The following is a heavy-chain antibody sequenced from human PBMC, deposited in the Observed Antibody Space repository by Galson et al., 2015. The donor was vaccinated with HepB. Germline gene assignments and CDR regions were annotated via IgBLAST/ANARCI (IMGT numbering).Heavy chain of an antibody. CDR2: ISAYNGNT. V-gene: IGHV1-18*01. Sequence: SVKVSCKASGYSFTRYGITWLRQAPGQGLEWMGWISAYNGNTNYAQKVQGRVTMTTDTSASTAYMELRSLRSDDTAVYYCARDGLHWISLGFDYWGQGTLVTVSS. D-gene: IGHD2-8*02. CDR1: GYSFTRYG. J-gene: IGHJ4*02. CDR3: ARDGLHWISLGFDY.